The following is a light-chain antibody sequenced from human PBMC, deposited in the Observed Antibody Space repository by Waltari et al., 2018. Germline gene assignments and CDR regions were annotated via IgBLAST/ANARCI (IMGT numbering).Light chain of an antibody. V-gene: IGLV2-11*01. Sequence: QSALTQPRSVSGSPGQSATISCNGTSYDVGGYNFVSGYQHQPGKAPKLIIHDVTKRPSGVHVRFSGSRSGNTASLSISGLQADDEGDYYCWSYAGNFTLIFGGGTKLTVL. J-gene: IGLJ2*01. CDR3: WSYAGNFTLI. CDR1: SYDVGGYNF. CDR2: DVT.